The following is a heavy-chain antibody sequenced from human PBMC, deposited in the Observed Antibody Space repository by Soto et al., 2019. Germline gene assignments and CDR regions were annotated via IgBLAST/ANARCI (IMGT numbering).Heavy chain of an antibody. V-gene: IGHV1-69*01. J-gene: IGHJ4*02. Sequence: QVPLVQSGAEVKKPGSSVKVSCKASGGTFSSYAISWVRQAPGQGLEWMGGIIPIFGTATYAQKFQGRVTITADESTGPAHLELSSLRSEDTAVYYGARVDGGSWYYYFDYWGQGALVTVAA. CDR1: GGTFSSYA. CDR2: IIPIFGTA. D-gene: IGHD6-13*01. CDR3: ARVDGGSWYYYFDY.